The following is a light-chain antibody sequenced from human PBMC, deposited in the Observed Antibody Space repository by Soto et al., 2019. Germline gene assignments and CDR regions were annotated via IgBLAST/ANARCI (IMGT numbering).Light chain of an antibody. V-gene: IGLV4-60*03. CDR2: LEGSGSY. CDR1: SGHSSYI. J-gene: IGLJ3*02. CDR3: ETWDSSRV. Sequence: QTVVTQSSSASASLGSSVKLTCTLSSGHSSYIIAWHQQQPGKAPRYLMKLEGSGSYNKGSGVPDRFSGSSSGADRYLTISNLQSEDEADYYCETWDSSRVFGGGTQLTVL.